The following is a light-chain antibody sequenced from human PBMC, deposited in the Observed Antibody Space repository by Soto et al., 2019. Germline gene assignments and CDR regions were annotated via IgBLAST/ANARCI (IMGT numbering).Light chain of an antibody. V-gene: IGKV3-15*01. CDR1: QSVSSN. J-gene: IGKJ1*01. CDR3: QQYNSWPRT. Sequence: EIVLTQSPATLSLSPGERATLSCGASQSVSSNYLAEYQQKPGQAPRLLIYGASTRATGIPATFSGSGSGTEFTLTISSLQSEVFAVYYCQQYNSWPRTFGQGTKVDIK. CDR2: GAS.